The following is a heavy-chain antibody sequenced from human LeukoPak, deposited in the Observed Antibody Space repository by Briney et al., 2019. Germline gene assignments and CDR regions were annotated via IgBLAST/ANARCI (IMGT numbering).Heavy chain of an antibody. CDR1: GFTLSSYA. CDR3: AKGEMATIGGAFDI. CDR2: ISGSGGST. J-gene: IGHJ3*02. D-gene: IGHD5-24*01. Sequence: GGSLRLSCATSGFTLSSYAMSWVRQAPGKGLEWVSDISGSGGSTYYADSVKGRFTISRDNSKNTLYLQMNSLRAEDTAVYYCAKGEMATIGGAFDIWGQGTMVAVSS. V-gene: IGHV3-23*01.